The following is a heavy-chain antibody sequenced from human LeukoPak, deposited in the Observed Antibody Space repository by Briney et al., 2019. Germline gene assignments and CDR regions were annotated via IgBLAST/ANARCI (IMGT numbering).Heavy chain of an antibody. V-gene: IGHV4-39*07. CDR1: GGSISSSSYY. J-gene: IGHJ5*01. CDR3: ARSHSIRFLEWLFYGWFDS. Sequence: SETLSLTCTVSGGSISSSSYYWGWIRQPPGKGLEWIGSIYYSGSTYYNPSLKSRVTISVDTSKNQFSLKLSFVTAADTAVYYCARSHSIRFLEWLFYGWFDSWGQGTLVTVSS. CDR2: IYYSGST. D-gene: IGHD3-3*01.